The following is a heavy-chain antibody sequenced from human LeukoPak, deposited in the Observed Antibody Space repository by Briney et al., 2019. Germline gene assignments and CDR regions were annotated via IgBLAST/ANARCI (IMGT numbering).Heavy chain of an antibody. CDR1: GGTFSSYA. D-gene: IGHD6-19*01. CDR3: ARDLSGWYLWLFDY. J-gene: IGHJ4*02. V-gene: IGHV1-69*04. Sequence: ASVKVSCKASGGTFSSYAISWVRQAPGQGLEWMGRIIPILGIANYAQKFQGRVTITADKSTSTAYMELSSLRSEDTAVYYCARDLSGWYLWLFDYWGQGTLVTVSS. CDR2: IIPILGIA.